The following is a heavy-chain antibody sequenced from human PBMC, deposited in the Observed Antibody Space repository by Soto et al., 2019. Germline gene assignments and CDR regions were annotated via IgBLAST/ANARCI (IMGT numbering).Heavy chain of an antibody. D-gene: IGHD2-15*01. J-gene: IGHJ4*02. V-gene: IGHV4-59*01. CDR1: GGSISSYY. CDR2: IYYSGCA. Sequence: SETLSLTCTVSGGSISSYYWSWIRQPPGKGLEWIGYIYYSGCANYNPSLKSRVTISVDTSKNQFSLKLSSVTAADTAVYYCARVVVAATPGGYFDYWVQGTLVTVSS. CDR3: ARVVVAATPGGYFDY.